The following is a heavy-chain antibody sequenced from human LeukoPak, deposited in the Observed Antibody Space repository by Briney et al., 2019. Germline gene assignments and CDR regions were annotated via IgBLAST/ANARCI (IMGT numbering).Heavy chain of an antibody. D-gene: IGHD3-10*01. CDR1: GGSISSSSYY. CDR3: ARWFGSGSRNWFDP. J-gene: IGHJ5*02. V-gene: IGHV4-39*01. CDR2: IYYSGST. Sequence: SETLSLTCTVSGGSISSSSYYWGWIRQPPGKGLEWIGSIYYSGSTYYNPSLKSRVTISVDTSKNQFSLKLSSATAADTAVYYCARWFGSGSRNWFDPWGQGTLVTVSS.